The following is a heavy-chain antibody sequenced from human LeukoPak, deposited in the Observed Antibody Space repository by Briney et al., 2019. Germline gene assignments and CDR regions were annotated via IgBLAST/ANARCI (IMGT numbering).Heavy chain of an antibody. CDR3: ARPPPGGYDPNSPEYYFDY. CDR2: INHSGST. Sequence: PSETLSLTCAAYGGSFSGYYWSWIRQPPGKGLEWIGEINHSGSTNYNPSLKSRVTISVDTSKNQFSLKLSSVTAADTAVYYCARPPPGGYDPNSPEYYFDYWGQGTLVTVSS. CDR1: GGSFSGYY. J-gene: IGHJ4*02. D-gene: IGHD5-12*01. V-gene: IGHV4-34*01.